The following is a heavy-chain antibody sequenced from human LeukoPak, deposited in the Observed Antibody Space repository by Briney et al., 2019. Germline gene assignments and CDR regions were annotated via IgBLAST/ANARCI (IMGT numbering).Heavy chain of an antibody. CDR1: GGSISSYY. V-gene: IGHV4-59*01. CDR2: IYYSGST. J-gene: IGHJ3*02. CDR3: AREQSGRSYAFDI. D-gene: IGHD6-25*01. Sequence: PSETLSLTCTVSGGSISSYYWSWIRQPPGKGLEWIGYIYYSGSTNYNPSLKSRVTISVDTSKNQFSLKLSSVTAADTAVYYCAREQSGRSYAFDIWGQGTMVTVSS.